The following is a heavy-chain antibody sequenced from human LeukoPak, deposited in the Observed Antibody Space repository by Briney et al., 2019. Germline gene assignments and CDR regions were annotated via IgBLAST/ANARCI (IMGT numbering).Heavy chain of an antibody. J-gene: IGHJ5*02. V-gene: IGHV1-46*03. CDR1: GYTFTSYY. D-gene: IGHD2-2*01. CDR2: INPSGGST. Sequence: GASVKVSCKASGYTFTSYYMHWVRQAPGQGLEWMGIINPSGGSTSYAQKFQGRVTMTRDTSTSTVYMELSSLRSEDTAVYYCARDLGGIVPAAADENWFDPWGQGTLVTLSS. CDR3: ARDLGGIVPAAADENWFDP.